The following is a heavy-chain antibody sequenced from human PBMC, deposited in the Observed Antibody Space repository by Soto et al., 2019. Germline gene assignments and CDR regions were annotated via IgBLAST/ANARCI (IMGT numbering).Heavy chain of an antibody. CDR2: IWYDGSNK. D-gene: IGHD3-22*01. Sequence: GGSLRLSCAASGCTFSSYGLHWVRQAPGKGLEWVAVIWYDGSNKYYADSVKGRFTISRDNSENTLHLPMNSLRAEDTAVYYCARVGGDYYDSSGYYSTLFDYWGQGTLVTVSS. CDR1: GCTFSSYG. J-gene: IGHJ4*02. V-gene: IGHV3-33*01. CDR3: ARVGGDYYDSSGYYSTLFDY.